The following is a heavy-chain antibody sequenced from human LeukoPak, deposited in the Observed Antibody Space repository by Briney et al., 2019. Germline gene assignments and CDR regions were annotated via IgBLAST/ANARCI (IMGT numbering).Heavy chain of an antibody. Sequence: PGGSLRLSCAASGFTLDDYAMNWGRHAPGKGLEWVSGINGKGDSAGYAVSVKGRFTISRDNAKNSLHLQMNSLRAEDTALYYCARVAVGATFDFWGQGTLVTVS. V-gene: IGHV3-20*04. CDR2: INGKGDSA. CDR3: ARVAVGATFDF. D-gene: IGHD1-26*01. CDR1: GFTLDDYA. J-gene: IGHJ4*02.